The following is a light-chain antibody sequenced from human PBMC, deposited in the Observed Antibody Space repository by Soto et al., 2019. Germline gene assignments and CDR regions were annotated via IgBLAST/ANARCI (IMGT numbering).Light chain of an antibody. V-gene: IGLV2-11*01. J-gene: IGLJ1*01. CDR2: DVS. CDR3: CSYADSYSS. CDR1: SSDVGGYNY. Sequence: QSVLTQPRSVSGSPGQSVTISCTGTSSDVGGYNYVSWYQQHPGKAPKLMIYDVSKRPSGVPDRFSGSKSGNTASLTISGLQAEDEADYYCCSYADSYSSFGTGTKVTVL.